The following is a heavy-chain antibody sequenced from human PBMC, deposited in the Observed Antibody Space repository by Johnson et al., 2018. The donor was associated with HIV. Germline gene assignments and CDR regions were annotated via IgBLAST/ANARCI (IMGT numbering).Heavy chain of an antibody. Sequence: QVQLVESGGVVVQPGGSLRLSCAASGFTFSNYGMHWVHQAPGKGLEWVAVISYDGSNEYYADSVKGRFTIYRDNFKNTLYLQMNGLRPEDTAVYYCARGYGDYTRAYDAFDIWGQGTMVTVSS. J-gene: IGHJ3*02. V-gene: IGHV3-30*03. D-gene: IGHD4-17*01. CDR1: GFTFSNYG. CDR2: ISYDGSNE. CDR3: ARGYGDYTRAYDAFDI.